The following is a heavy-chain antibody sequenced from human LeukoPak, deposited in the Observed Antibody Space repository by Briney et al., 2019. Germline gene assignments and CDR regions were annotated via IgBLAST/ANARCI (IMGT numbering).Heavy chain of an antibody. V-gene: IGHV4-39*07. Sequence: SETLSLTCTVSGGSISSSSYYWGWIRQPPGKGLEWIGSIYYSGSTYYNPSLKSRVTISVDTSKNQFSLKLSSVTAADTAVYYCARGYGGTRGDYWGQGTLVTVSS. J-gene: IGHJ4*02. D-gene: IGHD4-23*01. CDR1: GGSISSSSYY. CDR2: IYYSGST. CDR3: ARGYGGTRGDY.